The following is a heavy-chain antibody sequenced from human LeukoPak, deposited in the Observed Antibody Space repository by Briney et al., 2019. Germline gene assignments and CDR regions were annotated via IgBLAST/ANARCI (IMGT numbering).Heavy chain of an antibody. CDR3: ARGIAAAGPPGGGYYYYYYMDV. Sequence: PSETLSLTCTVSGGSISSYYWSWIRQPPGKGLEWIGYIYYSGSTNCNPSLKSRVTISVDTSKNQFSLKLSSVTAADTAVYYCARGIAAAGPPGGGYYYYYYMDVWGKGTTVTVSS. V-gene: IGHV4-59*01. CDR1: GGSISSYY. D-gene: IGHD6-13*01. CDR2: IYYSGST. J-gene: IGHJ6*03.